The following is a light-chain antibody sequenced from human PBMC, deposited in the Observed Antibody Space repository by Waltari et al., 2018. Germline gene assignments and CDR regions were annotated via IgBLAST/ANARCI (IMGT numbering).Light chain of an antibody. V-gene: IGLV3-10*01. CDR2: ADN. CDR3: YSTDRTGEHVV. Sequence: YQRKSAQSPVLILCADNKRASGISERFARSSSGTKDTLTISGAQVEDEADYYCYSTDRTGEHVVCSGGTKLTVL. J-gene: IGLJ2*01.